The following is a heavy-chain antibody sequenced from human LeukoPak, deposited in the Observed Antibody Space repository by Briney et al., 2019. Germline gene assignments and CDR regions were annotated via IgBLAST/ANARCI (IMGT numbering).Heavy chain of an antibody. CDR3: ARGRRW. CDR1: GGTFIGYY. V-gene: IGHV4-34*01. J-gene: IGHJ4*02. CDR2: INDRGST. Sequence: SETLSLTCAVYGGTFIGYYWTWIRQPPGKGLEWIGEINDRGSTNYDPTLKSRVTISVDTSNNQFALKLTSVTAADTAVYYCARGRRWWGQGALVTVSS. D-gene: IGHD5-24*01.